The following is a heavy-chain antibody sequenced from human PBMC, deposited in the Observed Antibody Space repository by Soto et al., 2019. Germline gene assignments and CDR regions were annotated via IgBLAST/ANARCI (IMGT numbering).Heavy chain of an antibody. CDR2: ISSSSSYI. D-gene: IGHD6-13*01. CDR3: ARGGIAAAGRGAY. V-gene: IGHV3-21*01. Sequence: GGSLRLSCAASGFTFSSYSMNWVRQAPGKGLEWVSSISSSSSYIYYADSVKGRFTISRDNAKNSLYLQMNSLRAEDTAVYYCARGGIAAAGRGAYWGQGTLVTVSS. J-gene: IGHJ4*02. CDR1: GFTFSSYS.